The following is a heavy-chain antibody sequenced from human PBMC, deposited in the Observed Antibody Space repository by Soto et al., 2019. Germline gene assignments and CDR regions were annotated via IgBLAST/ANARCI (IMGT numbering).Heavy chain of an antibody. CDR3: ASCPDDYDILTRRVGAYYGMDV. V-gene: IGHV4-39*01. J-gene: IGHJ6*02. D-gene: IGHD3-9*01. Sequence: QLQLQESGPGLVKPSETLSLTCTVSGVSISSSSYYWGWIRQPPGKGLEWIGSIYLSGSTYYTPSLNRRVTISVDTSMNQFSLKLSSVTAADTVVYYCASCPDDYDILTRRVGAYYGMDVWGQGTTVTVSS. CDR1: GVSISSSSYY. CDR2: IYLSGST.